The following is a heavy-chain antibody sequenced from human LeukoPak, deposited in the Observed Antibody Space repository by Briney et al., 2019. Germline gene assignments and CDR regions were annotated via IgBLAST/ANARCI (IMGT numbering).Heavy chain of an antibody. Sequence: KSSETLSLICTVSGGSISSYYWSWIRQPPGKGLEWIGYIYYSGSTNYNPSLKSRVTISVDTSKNQFSLRLSSVTAADTAVYYCARDLVVVVPGHYYYGMDVWGKGTTVTVSS. J-gene: IGHJ6*04. CDR1: GGSISSYY. V-gene: IGHV4-59*01. CDR2: IYYSGST. D-gene: IGHD2-2*01. CDR3: ARDLVVVVPGHYYYGMDV.